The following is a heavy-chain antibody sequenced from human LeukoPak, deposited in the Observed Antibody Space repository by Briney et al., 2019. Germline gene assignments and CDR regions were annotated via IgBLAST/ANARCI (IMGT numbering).Heavy chain of an antibody. J-gene: IGHJ5*02. CDR2: ISAYNGNT. CDR3: ARGGSIVVVSPWFDP. Sequence: ASVKVSCKASGYTFTGYYMHWVRQAPGQGLEWMGWISAYNGNTNYAQKLQGRVTMTTDTSTSTAYMELRSLRSDDTAVYYCARGGSIVVVSPWFDPWGQGTLVTVSS. V-gene: IGHV1-18*04. CDR1: GYTFTGYY. D-gene: IGHD3-22*01.